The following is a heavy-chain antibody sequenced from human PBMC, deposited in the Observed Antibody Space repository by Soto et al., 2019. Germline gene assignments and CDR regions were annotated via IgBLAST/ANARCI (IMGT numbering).Heavy chain of an antibody. CDR3: ARGPRDYIWGSYRIDY. V-gene: IGHV4-34*01. D-gene: IGHD3-16*02. Sequence: SETLSLTCAVYGGSFSGYYWSWIRQPPGKGLEWIGKINQSGSTNNNPSIKSRVTISVDTSKNQLSMKQSSVTAADMAVYYCARGPRDYIWGSYRIDYWGQGTLVTVSS. CDR1: GGSFSGYY. CDR2: INQSGST. J-gene: IGHJ4*02.